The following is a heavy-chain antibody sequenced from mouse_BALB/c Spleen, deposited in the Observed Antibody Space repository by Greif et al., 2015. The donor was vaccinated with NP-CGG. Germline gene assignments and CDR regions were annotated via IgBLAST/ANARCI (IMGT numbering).Heavy chain of an antibody. V-gene: IGHV1-7*01. CDR2: INPSTGYT. D-gene: IGHD4-1*01. J-gene: IGHJ1*01. CDR1: GYTFTSYW. CDR3: ATGTYFEV. Sequence: VQGVESGAELAKPGASVKMPCKASGYTFTSYWMHWVKQRPGQGLEWIGYINPSTGYTEYNQKFKDKATLTADKSSSTAYMQLSSLTSEDSAVYYCATGTYFEVWGAGTTVTVSS.